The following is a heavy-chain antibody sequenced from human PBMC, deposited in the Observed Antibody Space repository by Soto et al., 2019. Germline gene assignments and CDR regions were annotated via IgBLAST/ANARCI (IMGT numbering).Heavy chain of an antibody. Sequence: SETLSLTCTVSGGSVDSARYFWSWVRQPPGKGLEWIGYIYYSGDTNYNPSLKSRVTISVDTSKKQFSLKLSSVTAADTAVYYFARGSYYDTSGYFFDNWGQGTLVTVSS. D-gene: IGHD3-22*01. V-gene: IGHV4-61*01. CDR2: IYYSGDT. J-gene: IGHJ4*02. CDR3: ARGSYYDTSGYFFDN. CDR1: GGSVDSARYF.